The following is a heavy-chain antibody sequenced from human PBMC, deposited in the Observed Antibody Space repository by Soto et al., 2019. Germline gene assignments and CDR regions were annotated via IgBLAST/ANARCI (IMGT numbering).Heavy chain of an antibody. CDR1: GFTFSSYA. D-gene: IGHD3-10*01. CDR2: ISYDGSNK. J-gene: IGHJ3*02. V-gene: IGHV3-30*04. Sequence: GGSLRLSCAASGFTFSSYAMHWVRQAPGKGLEWVAVISYDGSNKYYADSVKGRFTISRDNSKNTLYLQMNSLRAEDTAVYYCARDSGGDHDAFDIWGQGTMVTVSS. CDR3: ARDSGGDHDAFDI.